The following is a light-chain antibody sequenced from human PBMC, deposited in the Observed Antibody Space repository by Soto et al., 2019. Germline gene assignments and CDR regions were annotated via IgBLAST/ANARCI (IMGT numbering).Light chain of an antibody. CDR1: QSVSTR. V-gene: IGKV1-5*02. CDR3: QQYSVYWT. J-gene: IGKJ1*01. CDR2: DAS. Sequence: DLQMSQSPSSLSASVGVRATIICRASQSVSTRLAWYQQKPGKAPKVLIYDASSWSGGVPSRFTGSGSGTEFTLTINSLQPDDVATYYGQQYSVYWTFGQGTKVDSK.